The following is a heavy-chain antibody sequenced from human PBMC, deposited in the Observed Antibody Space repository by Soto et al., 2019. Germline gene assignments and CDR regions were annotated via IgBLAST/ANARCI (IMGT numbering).Heavy chain of an antibody. J-gene: IGHJ4*02. CDR1: GFTFSSYG. D-gene: IGHD5-18*01. CDR3: ARADTAMVTFDY. V-gene: IGHV3-30*03. CDR2: ISYGGSNK. Sequence: QVQLVESGGGVVQPGRSLRLSCAASGFTFSSYGMHWVRQAPGKGLEWVAVISYGGSNKYYADSVKGRFTISRDNSKNTLYLQMNSLRAEDTAVYYCARADTAMVTFDYWCQGTLVTVSS.